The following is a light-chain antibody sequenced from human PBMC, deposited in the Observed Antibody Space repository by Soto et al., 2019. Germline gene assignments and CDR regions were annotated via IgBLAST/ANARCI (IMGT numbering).Light chain of an antibody. CDR3: SSNAGSNNLRI. CDR1: SSDLDAYNY. J-gene: IGLJ2*01. CDR2: EVN. V-gene: IGLV2-8*01. Sequence: QSVLTQPPSASGSPGQSVTISCTGTSSDLDAYNYVSWYQQHPGKAPKLMIYEVNKRPSGVPDRFSGSKSGNTASLTVSGLQDEDGADYYCSSNAGSNNLRIFGGGTKLTVL.